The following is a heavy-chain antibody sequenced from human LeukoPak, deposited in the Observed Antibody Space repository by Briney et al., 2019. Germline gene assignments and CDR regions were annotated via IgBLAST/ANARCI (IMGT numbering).Heavy chain of an antibody. CDR1: GYSFTSYW. Sequence: GESLKISCKSSGYSFTSYWLGWVRQMPGKGLEGMGIIYPGDSDIRYSPSFQGQVTLSPGKSISTAYFQKRQLKATDTDMDYSARPGAQDTEDHYMDGWGKGTTVSASS. CDR2: IYPGDSDI. D-gene: IGHD5-18*01. CDR3: ARPGAQDTEDHYMDG. J-gene: IGHJ6*03. V-gene: IGHV5-51*01.